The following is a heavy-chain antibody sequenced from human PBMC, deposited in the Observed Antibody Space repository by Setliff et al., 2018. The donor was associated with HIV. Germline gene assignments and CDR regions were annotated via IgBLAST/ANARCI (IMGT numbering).Heavy chain of an antibody. Sequence: PSETLSLTCTVSGGSMSSYYWSWIRQPPGKGLEWIGYIYYSGSTYYNPSLKSRVTISVDTSKNQFSLKLSSVTAADTAVYYCARLSLASSGSYYPFYYYYYGMDVWGQGTTVTVSS. D-gene: IGHD1-26*01. CDR2: IYYSGST. CDR3: ARLSLASSGSYYPFYYYYYGMDV. J-gene: IGHJ6*02. V-gene: IGHV4-59*08. CDR1: GGSMSSYY.